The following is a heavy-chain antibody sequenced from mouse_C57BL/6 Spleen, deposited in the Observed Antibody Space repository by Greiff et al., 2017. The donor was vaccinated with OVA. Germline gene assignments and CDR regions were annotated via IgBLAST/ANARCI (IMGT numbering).Heavy chain of an antibody. Sequence: QVQLQQSGAELARPGASVKLSCKASGYTFTSYDISWVKQRTGQGLEWIGEIYPRSGNTYYNEKFKGKATLTADKSSSTAYMELRSLTSEDSAVYFCARRTGTFYAMDYWGQGTSVTVSS. D-gene: IGHD4-1*01. CDR1: GYTFTSYD. J-gene: IGHJ4*01. V-gene: IGHV1-81*01. CDR3: ARRTGTFYAMDY. CDR2: IYPRSGNT.